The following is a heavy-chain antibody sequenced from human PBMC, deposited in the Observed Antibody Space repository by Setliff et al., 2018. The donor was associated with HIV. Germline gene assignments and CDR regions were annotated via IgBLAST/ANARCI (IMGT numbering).Heavy chain of an antibody. CDR2: IYYSGSI. CDR3: AKKGNGDYHFDY. J-gene: IGHJ4*02. CDR1: GYSISSNDW. D-gene: IGHD4-17*01. V-gene: IGHV4-28*05. Sequence: ASETLSLTCTVSGYSISSNDWWGWIRQSPGKGLEWIGYIYYSGSIYYNPSLKSRVTMSVDTSKNQFSLKLSSVTAVDTAVYYCAKKGNGDYHFDYWGQGTLVTVSS.